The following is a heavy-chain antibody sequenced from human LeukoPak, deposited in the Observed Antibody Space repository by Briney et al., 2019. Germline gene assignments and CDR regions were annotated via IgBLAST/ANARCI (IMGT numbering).Heavy chain of an antibody. CDR1: GFTFSSYS. V-gene: IGHV3-21*01. Sequence: PGGSLRLSCAASGFTFSSYSMNWVRQAPGKGLEWVSSISSSSSYIYYADSVKGRFTISRDNAKNSLYLQMNSLRAEDTAMYYCARDDAGGGFGITMIVVVINHWGQGTLVTVSS. J-gene: IGHJ5*02. CDR3: ARDDAGGGFGITMIVVVINH. CDR2: ISSSSSYI. D-gene: IGHD3-22*01.